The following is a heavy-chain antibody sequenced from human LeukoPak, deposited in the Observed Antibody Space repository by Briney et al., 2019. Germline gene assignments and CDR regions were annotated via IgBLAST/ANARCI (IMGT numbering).Heavy chain of an antibody. D-gene: IGHD2-2*01. CDR1: GFTFSSYA. CDR3: ARAYIVVVPAAMPPGY. J-gene: IGHJ4*02. Sequence: GRSLRLSCAASGFTFSSYAMHWVRQAPGKGLEWVAVISYDGSNKYYADSVKGRFTISRDNSKNTLYLQMNSLRAEDTAVYYCARAYIVVVPAAMPPGYWGQGTLVTVSS. CDR2: ISYDGSNK. V-gene: IGHV3-30-3*01.